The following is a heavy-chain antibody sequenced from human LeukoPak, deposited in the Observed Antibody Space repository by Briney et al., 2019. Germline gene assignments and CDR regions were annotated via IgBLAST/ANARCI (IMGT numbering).Heavy chain of an antibody. CDR3: ARGRRHRSWELGSSVDY. V-gene: IGHV3-21*01. Sequence: PGGSLRLSCAASGFTFSSYSMNWVRQAPGKGLEWVSSISSSSSYIYYADSVKGRFTISRDNAKNSLYLQMNSLRAEDTAVYYCARGRRHRSWELGSSVDYRGQGTLVTVSS. D-gene: IGHD1-26*01. CDR1: GFTFSSYS. J-gene: IGHJ4*02. CDR2: ISSSSSYI.